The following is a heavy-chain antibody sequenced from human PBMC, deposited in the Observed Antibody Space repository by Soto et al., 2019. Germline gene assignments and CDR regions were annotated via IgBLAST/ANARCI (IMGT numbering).Heavy chain of an antibody. CDR2: IYYSGST. V-gene: IGHV4-39*01. Sequence: SETLSLTCTVSGGSISSSSYYWGWIRQPPGKGLEWIGSIYYSGSTYYNPSLKSRVTISVHTSKNQFSLKLSSVTAADTAVYYCARHRRRHGDGEKFWSGYFFSILTPLFDYWGQGTLVTVSS. J-gene: IGHJ4*02. CDR1: GGSISSSSYY. D-gene: IGHD3-3*01. CDR3: ARHRRRHGDGEKFWSGYFFSILTPLFDY.